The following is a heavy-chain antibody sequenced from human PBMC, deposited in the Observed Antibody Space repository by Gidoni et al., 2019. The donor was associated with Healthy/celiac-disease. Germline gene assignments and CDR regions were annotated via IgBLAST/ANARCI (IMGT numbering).Heavy chain of an antibody. D-gene: IGHD5-12*01. Sequence: IGWVRQMPGKGLEWMGIIYPGDSDTRYSPSFQGQVTISADKSISTAYLQWSSLKASDTAMYYCARQRVATVDWFDPWGQGTLVTVSS. CDR2: IYPGDSDT. CDR3: ARQRVATVDWFDP. V-gene: IGHV5-51*01. J-gene: IGHJ5*02.